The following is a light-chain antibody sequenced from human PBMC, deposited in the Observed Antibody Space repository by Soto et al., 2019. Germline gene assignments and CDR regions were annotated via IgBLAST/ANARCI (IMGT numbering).Light chain of an antibody. CDR2: WAS. V-gene: IGKV4-1*01. J-gene: IGKJ2*01. Sequence: DIVMTQSPDSLAVSLGERATINCKSNQIVVYSSNNKNYLAWYQQKPGQPPKLLIYWASTRESGVPDRFSGSGSGTDFTLTISILQAEDVAVYHCQQYYSAPYTFGQGTKLEIK. CDR1: QIVVYSSNNKNY. CDR3: QQYYSAPYT.